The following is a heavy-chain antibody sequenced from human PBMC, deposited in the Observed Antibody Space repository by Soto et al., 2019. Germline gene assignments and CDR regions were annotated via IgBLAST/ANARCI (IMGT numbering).Heavy chain of an antibody. CDR3: ARDGGRKQQLVQGSADY. Sequence: GGSLRLSRAASGFTFSSYGMHWVRQAPGKGLEWVAVIWYDGSNKYYADSVKGRFTISRDNSKNTLYLQMNSLRAEDTAVYYCARDGGRKQQLVQGSADYWGQGTLVTVSS. CDR1: GFTFSSYG. V-gene: IGHV3-33*01. D-gene: IGHD6-13*01. CDR2: IWYDGSNK. J-gene: IGHJ4*02.